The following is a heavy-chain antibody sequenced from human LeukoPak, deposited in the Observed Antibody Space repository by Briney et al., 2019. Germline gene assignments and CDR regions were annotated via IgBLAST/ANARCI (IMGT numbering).Heavy chain of an antibody. D-gene: IGHD2-2*01. CDR2: IYHSGST. V-gene: IGHV4-38-2*02. CDR1: GYSIGNGYY. CDR3: ARGPPACSSTSCYAFDAFDI. Sequence: PSETLSLTCTVSGYSIGNGYYWGSIRQPPGKGLEWIGIIYHSGSTYYNPSLKSRVTISVDTSKNQFSLKLSSVTAADTAVYYCARGPPACSSTSCYAFDAFDIWGQGTMVTVSS. J-gene: IGHJ3*02.